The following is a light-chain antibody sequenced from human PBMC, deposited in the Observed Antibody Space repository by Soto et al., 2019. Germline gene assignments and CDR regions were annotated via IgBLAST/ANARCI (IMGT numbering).Light chain of an antibody. CDR2: NTS. CDR1: QSINSKS. Sequence: EIVLTQSPGTLSLSPGEGATVSCRGSQSINSKSLVWYQRKFGQAPRLLIYNTSSKATGIPDRFSGSGSGTDFTLSISRLEPEDFAGYYCQHYGGSFIFGPGTKVDFK. J-gene: IGKJ3*01. CDR3: QHYGGSFI. V-gene: IGKV3-20*01.